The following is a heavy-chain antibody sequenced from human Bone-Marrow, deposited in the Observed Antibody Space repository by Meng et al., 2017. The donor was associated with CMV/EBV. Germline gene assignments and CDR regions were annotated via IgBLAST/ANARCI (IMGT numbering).Heavy chain of an antibody. CDR1: GFTFSSYA. CDR2: ISTSGSAI. J-gene: IGHJ6*02. Sequence: GGSLRLSCAASGFTFSSYAMSWVRQAPGKGLEWVSYISTSGSAIYYADSVRGRFTVSRDNAKNSLYLQMNSLRAEDTAVYYCARDHRAQQLGRYGMDVWGQGTTVTVSS. D-gene: IGHD6-13*01. CDR3: ARDHRAQQLGRYGMDV. V-gene: IGHV3-48*04.